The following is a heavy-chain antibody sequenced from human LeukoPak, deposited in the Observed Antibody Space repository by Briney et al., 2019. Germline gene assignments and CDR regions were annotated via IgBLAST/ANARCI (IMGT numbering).Heavy chain of an antibody. CDR1: GFTFTSSV. V-gene: IGHV1-58*01. CDR2: IVVGSGNT. CDR3: AADGAKYCSGGSCSEFWDY. D-gene: IGHD2-15*01. Sequence: SVKVSCKASGFTFTSSVVQWVRQTRGQRLEWIGWIVVGSGNTNYAQRFQERVTITRDMSTSTTYMELSSLRSEDPAVYYCAADGAKYCSGGSCSEFWDYWGQGTLVTVSS. J-gene: IGHJ4*02.